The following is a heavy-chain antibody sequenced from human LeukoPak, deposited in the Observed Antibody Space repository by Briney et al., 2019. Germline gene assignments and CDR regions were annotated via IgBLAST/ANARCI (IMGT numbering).Heavy chain of an antibody. Sequence: GGSLRLSCAASGFTFSTYTMNWVRQAPGKGLEWVSSISSSTIYIYYADSVKGRFTISRDNAKNSLYLQMNSLRAEDTAVYYCAKAYCSSTICYWNYWGQGTLVTVSS. CDR2: ISSSTIYI. CDR3: AKAYCSSTICYWNY. CDR1: GFTFSTYT. J-gene: IGHJ4*02. V-gene: IGHV3-21*04. D-gene: IGHD2-2*01.